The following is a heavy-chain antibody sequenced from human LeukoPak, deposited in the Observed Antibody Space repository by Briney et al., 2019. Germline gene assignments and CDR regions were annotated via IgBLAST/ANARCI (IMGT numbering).Heavy chain of an antibody. CDR2: IIPIFGTA. V-gene: IGHV1-69*01. D-gene: IGHD6-19*01. CDR3: GTSSGWSEGGDYYYYYGMDV. Sequence: ASVKVSCKASGGTFSSYAISWVRQAPGQGLEWMGGIIPIFGTANYAQKFQGRVTITADESTSTAYMELSSLRSEDTAVYYCGTSSGWSEGGDYYYYYGMDVWGKGTTVTVSS. J-gene: IGHJ6*04. CDR1: GGTFSSYA.